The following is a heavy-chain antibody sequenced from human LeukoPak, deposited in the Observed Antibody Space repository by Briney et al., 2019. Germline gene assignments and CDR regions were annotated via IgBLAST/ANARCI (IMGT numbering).Heavy chain of an antibody. Sequence: GGSLRLSCAASGFIFSSFGMHWVRQAPGKGLEWVAVIWHYGSYKYYLDSVKGRFTISRDNAKNTLYLQRNKLRVEDTAVYYCARVGDYENSGSQPFDYWGQGTLVTVSS. D-gene: IGHD3-22*01. CDR3: ARVGDYENSGSQPFDY. J-gene: IGHJ4*02. CDR2: IWHYGSYK. CDR1: GFIFSSFG. V-gene: IGHV3-33*01.